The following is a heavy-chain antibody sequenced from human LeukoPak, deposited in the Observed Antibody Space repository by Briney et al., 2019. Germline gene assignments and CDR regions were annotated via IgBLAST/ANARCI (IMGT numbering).Heavy chain of an antibody. V-gene: IGHV3-30*03. J-gene: IGHJ5*02. D-gene: IGHD3-22*01. Sequence: GGSLRLSCAASGFTINSNYMSWVRQAPGKGLEWVAVIAYDGGNKYYADSVKGRFTISRDDSKNTLFLQMNSLRAEDTAVYYCARDSSPWYYYDRSGSNGFDPWGQGTLVTVSS. CDR2: IAYDGGNK. CDR3: ARDSSPWYYYDRSGSNGFDP. CDR1: GFTINSNY.